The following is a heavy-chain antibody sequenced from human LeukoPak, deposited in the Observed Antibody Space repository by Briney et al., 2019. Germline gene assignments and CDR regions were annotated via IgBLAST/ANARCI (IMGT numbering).Heavy chain of an antibody. CDR2: ISAYNGNT. Sequence: ASVKVSCKASGYSFTIFGISWVRQAPGQGLEWMGWISAYNGNTNYAQKFQGRVTMTRGTSISTAYMELSRLRSDDTAVYYCARGPLWQWLVNFDYWGQGTLVTVSS. D-gene: IGHD6-19*01. CDR3: ARGPLWQWLVNFDY. CDR1: GYSFTIFG. V-gene: IGHV1-18*01. J-gene: IGHJ4*02.